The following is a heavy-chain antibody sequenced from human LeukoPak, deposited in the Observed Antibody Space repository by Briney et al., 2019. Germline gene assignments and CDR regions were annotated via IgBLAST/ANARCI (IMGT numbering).Heavy chain of an antibody. J-gene: IGHJ5*02. CDR3: ARTYYYGSDPFDP. D-gene: IGHD3-10*01. CDR2: INPNSGGT. Sequence: ASVKASCKASGYTFTGYYMHWVRQAPGQGLEWMGWINPNSGGTNYAQKFQGRVTMTRDTSISTAYMELSRLRSDDTAVYYCARTYYYGSDPFDPWGQGTLVTVSS. CDR1: GYTFTGYY. V-gene: IGHV1-2*02.